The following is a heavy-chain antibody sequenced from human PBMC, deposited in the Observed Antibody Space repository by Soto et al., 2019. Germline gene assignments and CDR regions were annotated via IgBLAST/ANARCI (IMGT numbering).Heavy chain of an antibody. D-gene: IGHD3-3*01. Sequence: SETLSLTCTVSGGSISSGGYYWSWIRQHPGKCLEWIGYIYYSGSTYYNPSLKSRVTISVDTSKNQFSLKLSSVTAADTAVYYCARDTLFDFWGAIGNYYGMDVWRQGPTVTVPS. CDR2: IYYSGST. CDR3: ARDTLFDFWGAIGNYYGMDV. V-gene: IGHV4-31*03. CDR1: GGSISSGGYY. J-gene: IGHJ6*02.